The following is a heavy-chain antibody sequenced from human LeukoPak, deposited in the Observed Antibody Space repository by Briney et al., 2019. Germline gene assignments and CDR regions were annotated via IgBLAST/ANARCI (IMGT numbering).Heavy chain of an antibody. CDR1: GFTFSNYG. D-gene: IGHD3-10*01. CDR2: IWYDGSNK. Sequence: PGRSLRLSCAASGFTFSNYGMHWVRQAPGKGLEWVAIIWYDGSNKYYGDSVKGRFTISKDNSKNTLYLQMNSLRAEDTAVYYCARGQPSPIGESHRIDYWGQGTLVTVSS. CDR3: ARGQPSPIGESHRIDY. J-gene: IGHJ4*02. V-gene: IGHV3-33*01.